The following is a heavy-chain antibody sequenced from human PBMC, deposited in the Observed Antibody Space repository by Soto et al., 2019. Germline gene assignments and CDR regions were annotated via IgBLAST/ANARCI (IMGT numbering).Heavy chain of an antibody. D-gene: IGHD6-13*01. CDR2: IYQTGST. CDR3: ACSWYRY. J-gene: IGHJ4*02. CDR1: GGSISSTNW. V-gene: IGHV4-4*02. Sequence: SETLSLTCAVSGGSISSTNWWSWVRQPPGKGLEWIGQIYQTGSTDYNPSLKSRVTISVDKSRIQFSLNLTSVTAADTAVYYCACSWYRYWGQGTLVTVSS.